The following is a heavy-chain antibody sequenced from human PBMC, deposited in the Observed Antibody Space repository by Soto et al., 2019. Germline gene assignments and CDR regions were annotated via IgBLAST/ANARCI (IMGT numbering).Heavy chain of an antibody. CDR2: IKQDGSEK. Sequence: GGSLRLSCAASGFTFSSYWMSWVRQAPGKGLEWVANIKQDGSEKYYVDSVKGRFTISRDNAKNSLYLQMNSLRAEDTAVYYCARVRKEDSSSWYDLEKNNYYYYYGMDVWGQGTTVTVSS. CDR3: ARVRKEDSSSWYDLEKNNYYYYYGMDV. CDR1: GFTFSSYW. D-gene: IGHD6-13*01. V-gene: IGHV3-7*05. J-gene: IGHJ6*02.